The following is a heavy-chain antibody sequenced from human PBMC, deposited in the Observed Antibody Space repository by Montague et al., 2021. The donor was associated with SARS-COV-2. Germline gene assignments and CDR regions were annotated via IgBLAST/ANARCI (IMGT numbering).Heavy chain of an antibody. CDR1: GGSINSYY. J-gene: IGHJ3*02. CDR3: ASPTYYYDSSGSDAFDI. V-gene: IGHV4-4*07. D-gene: IGHD3-22*01. Sequence: SETLSLTCGVSGGSINSYYWSWIRQPAGKGLEWIGRIYTSGRTNHSPSLKSRVTISVDMSKNQFSLKLSSVTAADTAVYYCASPTYYYDSSGSDAFDIWGQGAMVTVSS. CDR2: IYTSGRT.